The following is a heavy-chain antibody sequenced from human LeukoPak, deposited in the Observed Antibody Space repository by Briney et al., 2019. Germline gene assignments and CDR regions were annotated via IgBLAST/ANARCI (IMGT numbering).Heavy chain of an antibody. CDR1: GFTVSSNY. CDR2: IYSGGIT. CDR3: ARDLRGYSGYDLFY. Sequence: GGSLRLSCAASGFTVSSNYMSWVRQAPGKGLEWVSVIYSGGITYYADSVKGRFTISRDNSKNTLYLQMNSLRAEDTAVYYCARDLRGYSGYDLFYWGQGTLVTVSS. J-gene: IGHJ4*02. V-gene: IGHV3-53*01. D-gene: IGHD5-12*01.